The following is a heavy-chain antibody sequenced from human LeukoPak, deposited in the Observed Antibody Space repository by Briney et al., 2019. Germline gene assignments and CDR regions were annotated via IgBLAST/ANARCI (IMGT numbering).Heavy chain of an antibody. Sequence: SETLSLTCAVYGGSFSGYYWSWIRQPPGKGLEWIGEINHSGSTNYNPSLKSRVTISVDTSKNQFSLKLSSVTAADTAVYYCARGIVVVVAATHYYYYMDVWGKGTTVTVSS. CDR2: INHSGST. J-gene: IGHJ6*03. CDR1: GGSFSGYY. CDR3: ARGIVVVVAATHYYYYMDV. D-gene: IGHD2-15*01. V-gene: IGHV4-34*01.